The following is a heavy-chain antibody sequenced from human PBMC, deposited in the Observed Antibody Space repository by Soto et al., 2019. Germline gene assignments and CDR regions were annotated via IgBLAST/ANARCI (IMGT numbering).Heavy chain of an antibody. CDR2: IYYSGST. D-gene: IGHD3-16*01. CDR1: GGSVSSGSYY. V-gene: IGHV4-61*01. CDR3: ARENMEVWGSDYYYGMDV. J-gene: IGHJ6*02. Sequence: QVQLQESGPGLVKPSETLSLTCTVSGGSVSSGSYYWSWIRQPPGKGLEWIGYIYYSGSTNYNPSLKGAVAISLDTAKNRFSLIRSSVTAADTAVYYCARENMEVWGSDYYYGMDVWGQGTTVTVSS.